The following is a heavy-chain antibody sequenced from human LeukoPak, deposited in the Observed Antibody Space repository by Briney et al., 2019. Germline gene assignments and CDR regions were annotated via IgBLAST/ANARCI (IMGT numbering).Heavy chain of an antibody. V-gene: IGHV3-21*01. CDR1: GFTSSSYS. CDR2: ISSSSSYI. CDR3: ARDPFTTKWELTVWYYFDY. Sequence: PGGSLRLSCAASGFTSSSYSMNWVRQAPGKGLEWVSSISSSSSYIYYADSVKGRFTISRDNAKNSLYLQMNSLRAEDTAVYYCARDPFTTKWELTVWYYFDYWGQGTQVTVSS. J-gene: IGHJ4*02. D-gene: IGHD1-26*01.